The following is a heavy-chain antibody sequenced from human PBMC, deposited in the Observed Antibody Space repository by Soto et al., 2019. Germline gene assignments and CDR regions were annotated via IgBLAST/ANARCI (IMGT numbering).Heavy chain of an antibody. CDR3: AKDFDRGGWYYLDS. CDR2: ISGNGGST. J-gene: IGHJ4*02. Sequence: EVQLLESGGGLVQPGGSLTLSCAASGLIFSDFAMTWVRQAPGKGLEWVSTISGNGGSTYFAAPIKGRFTISRDNSKNLLYLQMRSLRDEDTDKYYCAKDFDRGGWYYLDSWGQGTPVTVSS. D-gene: IGHD3-9*01. CDR1: GLIFSDFA. V-gene: IGHV3-23*01.